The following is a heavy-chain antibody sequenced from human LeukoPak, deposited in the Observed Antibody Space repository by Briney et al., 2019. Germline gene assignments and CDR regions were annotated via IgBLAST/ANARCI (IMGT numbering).Heavy chain of an antibody. CDR3: AKDIVVVPAAGGA. CDR1: GGTFSSYA. CDR2: ISGSGGST. Sequence: GASVKVSCKASGGTFSSYAMSWVRQAPGKGLEWVSAISGSGGSTYYADSVKDRFTISRDNSKNTLYLQMNSLRAEDTAVYYCAKDIVVVPAAGGAWGQGTMVTVSS. D-gene: IGHD2-2*01. V-gene: IGHV3-23*01. J-gene: IGHJ3*01.